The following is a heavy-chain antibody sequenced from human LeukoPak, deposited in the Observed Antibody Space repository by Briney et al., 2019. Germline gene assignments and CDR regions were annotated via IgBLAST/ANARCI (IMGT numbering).Heavy chain of an antibody. CDR1: GYTFANFY. CDR3: AGDSFGYMGFDY. CDR2: INPSGDIA. J-gene: IGHJ4*02. V-gene: IGHV1-46*01. D-gene: IGHD5-18*01. Sequence: ASVKVSCKASGYTFANFYMHWVRQAPGQGLQWMGIINPSGDIATYAEKFQGRFTMTTDTSTRTFYMQLSSLRSDDTAVYFCAGDSFGYMGFDYWGQGALVTVSS.